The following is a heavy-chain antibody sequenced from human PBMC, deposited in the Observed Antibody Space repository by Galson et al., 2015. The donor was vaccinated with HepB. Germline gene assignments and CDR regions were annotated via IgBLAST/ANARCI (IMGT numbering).Heavy chain of an antibody. CDR2: FSGSSANT. CDR1: GFTFSTYA. CDR3: AKRSRGSSGHSLYYFDY. D-gene: IGHD3-22*01. Sequence: SLRLSCAASGFTFSTYAMSWVRQAPGKGLEWVSTFSGSSANTYYADSVKGRFTISRDNSKSTLYLQMNSLRAEDTAVYYCAKRSRGSSGHSLYYFDYWGQGTLVTVSS. J-gene: IGHJ4*02. V-gene: IGHV3-23*01.